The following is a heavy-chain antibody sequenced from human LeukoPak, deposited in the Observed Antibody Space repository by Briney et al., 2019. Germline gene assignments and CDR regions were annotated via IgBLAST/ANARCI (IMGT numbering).Heavy chain of an antibody. CDR1: GYTFTGYY. V-gene: IGHV1-18*04. D-gene: IGHD3-22*01. Sequence: ASVKVSCKASGYTFTGYYMHWVRQAPGQGLEWMGWISPYNGNTIYAQKLQGRVTMTTDTSTSTAYMELRSLRSDDTAVYYCARGSPPRVYYDRSGYYSYYFDYWGRGTLVTVSS. CDR2: ISPYNGNT. CDR3: ARGSPPRVYYDRSGYYSYYFDY. J-gene: IGHJ4*02.